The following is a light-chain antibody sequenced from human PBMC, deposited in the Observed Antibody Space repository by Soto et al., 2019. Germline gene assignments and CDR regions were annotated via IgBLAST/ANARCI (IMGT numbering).Light chain of an antibody. J-gene: IGKJ4*01. CDR1: QSVSSY. CDR2: DAS. Sequence: EIVLTQSPATLSLSPGERATLSCRASQSVSSYLAWYQQKPGQAPRLLIYDASNRATGVPARFSGSGSGTDFNLTINRLEPEDFAVYYCQPRSNWPLTYGGGTKVEIK. CDR3: QPRSNWPLT. V-gene: IGKV3-11*01.